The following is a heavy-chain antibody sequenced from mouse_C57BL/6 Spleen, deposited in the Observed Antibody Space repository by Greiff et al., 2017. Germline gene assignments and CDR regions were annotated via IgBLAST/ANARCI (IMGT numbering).Heavy chain of an antibody. V-gene: IGHV5-12*01. CDR2: ISNGGGST. CDR1: GFTFSDYY. D-gene: IGHD3-3*01. CDR3: ARHEGDY. J-gene: IGHJ3*01. Sequence: EVKLVESGGGLVQPGGSLKLSCAASGFTFSDYYMYWVRQTPEKRLEWVAYISNGGGSTYYPDTVKGRFTITRDNAKNTLYLQMSRLKSEDTAMYYCARHEGDYWGQGTLVTVSA.